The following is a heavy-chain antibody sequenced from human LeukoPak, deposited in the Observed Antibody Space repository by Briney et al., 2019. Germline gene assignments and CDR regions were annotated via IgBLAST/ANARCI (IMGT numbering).Heavy chain of an antibody. V-gene: IGHV3-74*01. CDR1: GFTFSSYW. J-gene: IGHJ4*02. Sequence: PGGSLRLSCAASGFTFSSYWMHWVRQTPGKGLVWVSRIESDGSTIYADSVRGRFTISRDNAKNMVYLQMNSLRAEDTALYYCAREGGIAVADKGLDYWGQGTLVTVSS. D-gene: IGHD6-19*01. CDR3: AREGGIAVADKGLDY. CDR2: IESDGST.